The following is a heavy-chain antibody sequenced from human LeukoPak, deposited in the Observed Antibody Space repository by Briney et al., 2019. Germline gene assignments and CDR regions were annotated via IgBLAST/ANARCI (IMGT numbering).Heavy chain of an antibody. CDR1: GFTFSSYE. V-gene: IGHV3-48*03. CDR2: ISSSGTTM. D-gene: IGHD5-18*01. Sequence: GGSLRLSCAASGFTFSSYEMNWVRQAPGKGLEWISYISSSGTTMYYADSVKGRFTISRDNAKNSLYLQINSLRAEDTALYYCARADKDGYGFFGFDYWGQGTLVTVSS. J-gene: IGHJ4*02. CDR3: ARADKDGYGFFGFDY.